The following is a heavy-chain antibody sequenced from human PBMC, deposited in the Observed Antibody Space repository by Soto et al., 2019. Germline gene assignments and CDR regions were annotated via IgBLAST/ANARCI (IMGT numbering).Heavy chain of an antibody. Sequence: SETLSLTCTVSGDSISSPDYYWSWIRQAPGKGLELIGYVYYRGSIYYTPSFESRVSISIDTSKNQFSLRLTSVTAADSAVYFCARVTFNPNWFDSWGQGILVTVSS. J-gene: IGHJ5*01. CDR2: VYYRGSI. D-gene: IGHD3-16*01. V-gene: IGHV4-30-4*01. CDR1: GDSISSPDYY. CDR3: ARVTFNPNWFDS.